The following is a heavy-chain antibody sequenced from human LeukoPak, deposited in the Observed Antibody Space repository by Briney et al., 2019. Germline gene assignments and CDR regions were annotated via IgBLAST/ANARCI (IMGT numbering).Heavy chain of an antibody. Sequence: SETLSLTCTVSGGSISSDYWSWIRQPPGKGLEWIGYIYYSGSTNYNPSLKSRVTISVDTSKNQFSLKLSSVTAADTAVYYCARATTVTTFPSPDVWGKGTTVTVSS. CDR2: IYYSGST. V-gene: IGHV4-59*01. CDR1: GGSISSDY. J-gene: IGHJ6*04. CDR3: ARATTVTTFPSPDV. D-gene: IGHD4-17*01.